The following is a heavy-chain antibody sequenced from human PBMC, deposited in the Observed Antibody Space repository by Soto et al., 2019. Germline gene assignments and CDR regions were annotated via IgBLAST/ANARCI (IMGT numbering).Heavy chain of an antibody. Sequence: GESLKISCKGSGYSFTSYWIGWVRQMPGKGLEWMGIIYPGDSDTRYSPSFQGQVTISADKSISTAYLQRSSLKASDTAMYYCARQVQRAGYYFDYWGQGTLVTVSS. CDR1: GYSFTSYW. V-gene: IGHV5-51*01. CDR3: ARQVQRAGYYFDY. J-gene: IGHJ4*02. CDR2: IYPGDSDT.